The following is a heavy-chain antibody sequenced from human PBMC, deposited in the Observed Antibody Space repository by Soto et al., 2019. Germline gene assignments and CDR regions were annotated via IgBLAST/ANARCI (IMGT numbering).Heavy chain of an antibody. Sequence: SEALSLTCADYVGSVSGYSWSGIRQPPGKGLEWIGEINHSGSTNYNPSLKSRVTISVDTSKNQFSLKLSSVTAADTAVYYCARGEIRYDSSGYYGYFDYWGQGTLVTVSS. CDR2: INHSGST. V-gene: IGHV4-34*01. J-gene: IGHJ4*02. CDR1: VGSVSGYS. D-gene: IGHD3-22*01. CDR3: ARGEIRYDSSGYYGYFDY.